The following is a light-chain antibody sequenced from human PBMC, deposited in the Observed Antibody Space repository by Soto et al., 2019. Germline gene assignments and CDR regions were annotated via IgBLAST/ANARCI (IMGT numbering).Light chain of an antibody. CDR3: QQFNNSPLT. J-gene: IGKJ4*01. Sequence: EIVLTQSPGTLSLSPGERATLSCRASQSLRNNYLAWYQQKPGQTPRLLIHSASSRATGIPDRFSGSGSGKDFPLTISRLEPEDFAVYSCQQFNNSPLTFGGGTKVEIK. CDR2: SAS. V-gene: IGKV3-20*01. CDR1: QSLRNNY.